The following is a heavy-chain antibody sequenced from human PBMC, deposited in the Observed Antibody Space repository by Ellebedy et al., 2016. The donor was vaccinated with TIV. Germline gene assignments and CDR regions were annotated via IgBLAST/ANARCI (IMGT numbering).Heavy chain of an antibody. CDR2: INPISGDT. Sequence: AASVKVSCKASGYTFAAYYVHWVRQAPGQGLECMGWINPISGDTDYAQKFQGRVTMTRDTSIRTDYMEVWRLRFDGTAVYYGARAAQIVATVPPRWFDPWGQGTLVTVSS. CDR3: ARAAQIVATVPPRWFDP. D-gene: IGHD5-12*01. J-gene: IGHJ5*02. CDR1: GYTFAAYY. V-gene: IGHV1-2*02.